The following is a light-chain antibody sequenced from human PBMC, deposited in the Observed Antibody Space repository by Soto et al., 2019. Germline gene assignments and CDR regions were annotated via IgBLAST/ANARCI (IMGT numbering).Light chain of an antibody. CDR3: QQRLNWPIT. Sequence: EIVLTQSPATLSLSPGESATLSCRASQSVSSYVAWYQQKLGQAPRLLIYDASNRATGIPARFSGSGSGTDFTLTISSLEPEDFAVYYCQQRLNWPITFGEGTRLEIK. CDR2: DAS. J-gene: IGKJ5*01. V-gene: IGKV3-11*01. CDR1: QSVSSY.